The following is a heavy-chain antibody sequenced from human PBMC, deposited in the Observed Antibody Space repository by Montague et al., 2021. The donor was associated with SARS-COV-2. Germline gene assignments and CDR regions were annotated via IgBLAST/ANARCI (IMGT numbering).Heavy chain of an antibody. CDR2: VYYSRSS. Sequence: SETLSLTCTVSGDSASHDFWTWIRQPPGKGLEWIGYVYYSRSSSYNPSLRGRVSIAVDTSKNQFSLRLSTATAADTAIYYCVRDPAPSGSGTFYDYWGQGTLVAVSS. CDR1: GDSASHDF. V-gene: IGHV4-59*02. CDR3: VRDPAPSGSGTFYDY. J-gene: IGHJ4*02. D-gene: IGHD1-26*01.